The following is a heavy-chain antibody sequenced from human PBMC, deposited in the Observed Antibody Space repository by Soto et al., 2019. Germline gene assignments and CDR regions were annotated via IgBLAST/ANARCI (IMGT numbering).Heavy chain of an antibody. V-gene: IGHV3-23*01. Sequence: GGSLRLSCAASGFTFSSYAMSWVRQAPGKWLEWVSAISGSGGSTYYADSVKGRFTISRDNSKNTLYLQMNSLRAEDTAVYDCAKSLGTGGYYYDSSGYYYFDYWGQGTLVTVSS. J-gene: IGHJ4*02. CDR1: GFTFSSYA. CDR2: ISGSGGST. D-gene: IGHD3-22*01. CDR3: AKSLGTGGYYYDSSGYYYFDY.